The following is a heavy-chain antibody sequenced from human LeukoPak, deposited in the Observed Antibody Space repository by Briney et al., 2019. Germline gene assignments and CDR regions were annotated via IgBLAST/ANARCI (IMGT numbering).Heavy chain of an antibody. CDR2: ISGSGGST. Sequence: PGGSLRLSCAASGFTFSSYAMSWVRQAPGKGLEWVSAISGSGGSTYYADPVKGRFTISRDNSKNTLYLQMNSLRAEDTAVYYCAKLYSGYVDIDYWGQGTLVTVSS. CDR3: AKLYSGYVDIDY. V-gene: IGHV3-23*01. CDR1: GFTFSSYA. J-gene: IGHJ4*02. D-gene: IGHD5-12*01.